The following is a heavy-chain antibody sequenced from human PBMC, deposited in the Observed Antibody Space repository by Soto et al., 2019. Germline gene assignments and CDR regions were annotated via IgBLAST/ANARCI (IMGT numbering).Heavy chain of an antibody. CDR3: AKNTHYADNSGYYPFDY. J-gene: IGHJ4*02. Sequence: PVGSLRLSCAASGFTFSSYAMHWVRQAPGKGLEWVALISFDGNNIYFSDSLKGRFTISRDDSKNTMYLQMSSLRAEDTAVYYCAKNTHYADNSGYYPFDYWGQGTLVTVSS. CDR1: GFTFSSYA. D-gene: IGHD3-22*01. CDR2: ISFDGNNI. V-gene: IGHV3-30*18.